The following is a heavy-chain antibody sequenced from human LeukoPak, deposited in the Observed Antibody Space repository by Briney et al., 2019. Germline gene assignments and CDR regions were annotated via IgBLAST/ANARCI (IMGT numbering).Heavy chain of an antibody. CDR2: IYYSGST. CDR3: ASLRWLPTEGDDY. J-gene: IGHJ4*02. V-gene: IGHV4-59*01. D-gene: IGHD5-24*01. Sequence: KPSETLSLTCTVSGGSISSYYWSWIRQPPGKGLEWIGYIYYSGSTNYNPSLKSRVTISVDTSKNQFSLKLSSVTAADTAVYYCASLRWLPTEGDDYWGQGTLVTVSS. CDR1: GGSISSYY.